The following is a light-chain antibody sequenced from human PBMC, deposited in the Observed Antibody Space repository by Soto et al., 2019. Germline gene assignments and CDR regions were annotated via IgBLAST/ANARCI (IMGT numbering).Light chain of an antibody. V-gene: IGLV1-51*01. J-gene: IGLJ3*02. CDR3: ASWDTSLSVAM. CDR2: DND. Sequence: QSVLTQPPSVSAAPGQTVTISCFASTSNVGTKHVSWYQQFPGTVPKVLIYDNDKRRSGISDRFSGSRSGTSATLAITGLQTGDEADYYCASWDTSLSVAMFGGGTKVTVL. CDR1: TSNVGTKH.